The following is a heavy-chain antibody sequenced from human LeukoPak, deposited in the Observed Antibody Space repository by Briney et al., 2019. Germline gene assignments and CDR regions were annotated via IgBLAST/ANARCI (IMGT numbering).Heavy chain of an antibody. D-gene: IGHD5-24*01. Sequence: SETLSLTCTVSGGSISSSSYYWGWIRQPPGKGLEWIGSIYYSGSTYYNPSLKSRVTISVDTSKNQFSLKLSSVTAADTAVYYCARDYGTPRRDGHNWFDPWGQGTLVTVSS. V-gene: IGHV4-39*07. J-gene: IGHJ5*02. CDR2: IYYSGST. CDR1: GGSISSSSYY. CDR3: ARDYGTPRRDGHNWFDP.